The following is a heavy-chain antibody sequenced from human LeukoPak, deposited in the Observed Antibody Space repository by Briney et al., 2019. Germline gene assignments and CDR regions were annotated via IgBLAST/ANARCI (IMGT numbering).Heavy chain of an antibody. V-gene: IGHV3-15*01. CDR3: TTLAHDVHY. CDR1: GFISRNAW. Sequence: PGGSLRLSCAASGFISRNAWMTWVRQAPGKGLEWVGRLKSNPDGGTADYAAPVKGRFAISRDDSRNTLYLQVNNLKLEDTAVYYCTTLAHDVHYWGQGTLVTVSS. CDR2: LKSNPDGGTA. D-gene: IGHD3-3*01. J-gene: IGHJ4*02.